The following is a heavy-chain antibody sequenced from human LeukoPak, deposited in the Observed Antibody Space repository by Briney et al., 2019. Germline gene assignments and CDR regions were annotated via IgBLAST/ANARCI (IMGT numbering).Heavy chain of an antibody. CDR1: GGSISSSSYY. D-gene: IGHD3-3*01. J-gene: IGHJ4*02. Sequence: PSETLSLTCTVSGGSISSSSYYWGWVRQAPGKGLEWVAVISYDGSNKYYADSVKGRFTISRDNSKNTLYLQMNSLRAEDTAVYYCARDPIWSGYSDFWGQGTLVTVSS. CDR2: ISYDGSNK. CDR3: ARDPIWSGYSDF. V-gene: IGHV3-30-3*01.